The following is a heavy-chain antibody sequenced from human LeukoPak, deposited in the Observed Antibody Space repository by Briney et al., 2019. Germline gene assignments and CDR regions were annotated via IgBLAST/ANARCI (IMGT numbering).Heavy chain of an antibody. CDR2: INGDASST. J-gene: IGHJ4*02. CDR3: ARAPGNTYGYFEY. D-gene: IGHD5-18*01. Sequence: GGSLRLSCGASGITLSGYWMHWVRQAPGKGLGLGSRINGDASSTSYAAFVKARFTISRDNAKSTLYLQMNSLRVEDTAVYYRARAPGNTYGYFEYWGQGTLVTVSS. V-gene: IGHV3-74*01. CDR1: GITLSGYW.